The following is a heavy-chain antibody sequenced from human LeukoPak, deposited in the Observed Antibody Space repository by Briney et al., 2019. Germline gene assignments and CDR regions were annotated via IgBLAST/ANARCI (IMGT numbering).Heavy chain of an antibody. CDR3: ARGHYGDSTRDFDY. CDR1: GFTFSSYS. Sequence: GGSLSLSCAASGFTFSSYSMNWVRQATAKGLEWVSSISSSSSYIYYADSVKGRFTISRDNAKNSLYLQMNSLRAEDTAVYYCARGHYGDSTRDFDYWGQGTLVTVSS. J-gene: IGHJ4*02. CDR2: ISSSSSYI. V-gene: IGHV3-21*01. D-gene: IGHD4-17*01.